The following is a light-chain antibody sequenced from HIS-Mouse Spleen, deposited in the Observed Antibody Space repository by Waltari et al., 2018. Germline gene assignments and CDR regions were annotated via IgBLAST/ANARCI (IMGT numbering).Light chain of an antibody. CDR3: QQYGSSPET. CDR1: QSVSSSD. CDR2: GAS. V-gene: IGKV3-20*01. Sequence: EIVLTQSPGTLSLSPGERATLSCRASQSVSSSDLAWYQQKPGQALRLLIYGASSRATGIPDRFSGSGSGTDFTLTISRLEPEDFAVYYCQQYGSSPETFGQGTKVEIK. J-gene: IGKJ1*01.